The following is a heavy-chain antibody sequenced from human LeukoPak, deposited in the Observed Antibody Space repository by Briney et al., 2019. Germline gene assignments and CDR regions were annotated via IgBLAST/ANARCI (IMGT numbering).Heavy chain of an antibody. CDR3: ARDYEFIRLVGATTSHGMDV. J-gene: IGHJ6*02. Sequence: GGSLRLSCAASGFTFSSYEMNWVRQAPGKGLEWVSYISSSGSTIYYADSVKGRFTISRDNAKNSLYLQMNSLRAEDTAVYYCARDYEFIRLVGATTSHGMDVWGQGTTVTVSS. CDR2: ISSSGSTI. D-gene: IGHD1-26*01. V-gene: IGHV3-48*03. CDR1: GFTFSSYE.